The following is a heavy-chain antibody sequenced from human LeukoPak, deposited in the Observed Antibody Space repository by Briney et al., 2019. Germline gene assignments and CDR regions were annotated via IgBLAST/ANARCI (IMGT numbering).Heavy chain of an antibody. CDR1: GGTFSSYA. Sequence: SVKVACKASGGTFSSYAISWVRQAPGQGLEWMGRIIPILGIANYAQKFQGRVTITAGKSTSTAYMELSSLRSEDTAVYYCARDPPHYDILTGYADDYWGQGTLVTVSS. CDR3: ARDPPHYDILTGYADDY. J-gene: IGHJ4*02. D-gene: IGHD3-9*01. CDR2: IIPILGIA. V-gene: IGHV1-69*04.